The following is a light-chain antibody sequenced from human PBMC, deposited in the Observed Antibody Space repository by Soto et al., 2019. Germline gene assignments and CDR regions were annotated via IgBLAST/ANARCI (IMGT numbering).Light chain of an antibody. CDR3: QQRGHWPNP. V-gene: IGKV3-11*01. Sequence: EIVLTQSPATLSLSPGERATLSCRASQSISSYLAWYQQKPGQAPRLLIYDASNRASGIPTRFSGSGSGTDFTLTISSLEPEDFAVYYCQQRGHWPNPFGQGTKLEIK. CDR2: DAS. J-gene: IGKJ2*01. CDR1: QSISSY.